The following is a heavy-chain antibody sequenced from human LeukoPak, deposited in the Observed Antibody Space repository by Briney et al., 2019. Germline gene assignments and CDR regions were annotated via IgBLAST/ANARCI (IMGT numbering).Heavy chain of an antibody. CDR3: EIYTGYDSF. V-gene: IGHV1-8*01. D-gene: IGHD5-12*01. Sequence: GASVKVSCKASGYTFTSYDISWVRQATGQGLEWMGWMSPDSGYTGYAQTFQGRVTLTRNTSVSTAFMELSSLRSEDTALYYCEIYTGYDSFWGQGTLVTVSS. CDR1: GYTFTSYD. J-gene: IGHJ4*02. CDR2: MSPDSGYT.